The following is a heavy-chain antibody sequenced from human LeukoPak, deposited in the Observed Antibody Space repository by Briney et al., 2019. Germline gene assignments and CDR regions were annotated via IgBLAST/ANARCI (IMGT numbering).Heavy chain of an antibody. D-gene: IGHD2-21*01. CDR1: GFTFSSYG. J-gene: IGHJ4*02. CDR3: AHHCGTSQGRLGY. V-gene: IGHV3-33*03. CDR2: IWYDGSNK. Sequence: GGSLRLSCAASGFTFSSYGMHWVRQAPGKGLEWVAVIWYDGSNKYYADSVKGRFTISRDNAKNSLYLQMNSLRAEDTAVYYCAHHCGTSQGRLGYWGQGTLVTVSS.